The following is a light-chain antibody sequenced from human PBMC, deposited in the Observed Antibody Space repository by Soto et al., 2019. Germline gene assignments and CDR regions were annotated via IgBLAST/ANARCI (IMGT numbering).Light chain of an antibody. V-gene: IGKV3-15*01. CDR1: RSVRSN. CDR3: QQYNDWPLT. CDR2: GAF. J-gene: IGKJ1*01. Sequence: EVVLTQSPGTLSLSPGERASLSCRASRSVRSNFLAWYQQKPGQAPSLLIYGAFTRATGIPARFSGTGSGTEFTLTISSLQSEDFALYYCQQYNDWPLTFGQGTKVDI.